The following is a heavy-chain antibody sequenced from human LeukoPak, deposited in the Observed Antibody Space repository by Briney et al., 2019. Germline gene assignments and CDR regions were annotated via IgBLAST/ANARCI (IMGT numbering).Heavy chain of an antibody. V-gene: IGHV1-2*02. CDR1: GYTVTGYY. CDR3: ARDRWFPDAFDI. D-gene: IGHD3-10*01. Sequence: VASVKVSCKASGYTVTGYYIHWVRQAPGQGLEWMGWINPNSGGTNYAQKFQGRVTMTRDTSITTAYMELGRLRSDDTAIYYCARDRWFPDAFDIWGQGTVVTVSS. J-gene: IGHJ3*02. CDR2: INPNSGGT.